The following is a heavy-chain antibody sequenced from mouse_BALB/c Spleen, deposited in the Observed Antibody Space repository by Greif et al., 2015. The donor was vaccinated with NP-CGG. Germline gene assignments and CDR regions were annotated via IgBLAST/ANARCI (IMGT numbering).Heavy chain of an antibody. J-gene: IGHJ4*01. Sequence: DLAKPGASVKLSCKASGYTFTSYWINWIKQRPGQGLEWIGRIAPGSGSTYYNEMFKGKATLTVDTSSSTAYIQLSSLSSEDSAVYFCATGNSTLYYYAMDYWGQGTSVIVSS. CDR1: GYTFTSYW. CDR2: IAPGSGST. CDR3: ATGNSTLYYYAMDY. V-gene: IGHV1S41*01. D-gene: IGHD2-1*01.